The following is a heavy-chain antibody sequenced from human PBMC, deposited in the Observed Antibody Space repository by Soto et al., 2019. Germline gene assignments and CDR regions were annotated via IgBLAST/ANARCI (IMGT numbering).Heavy chain of an antibody. CDR1: GYSFSSNC. CDR3: ARSAGNYPTDY. J-gene: IGHJ4*02. Sequence: PXESLQICCTASGYSFSSNCIGWVRQMPGKGLEWMGIIYPGDSDTRYSPSFQGQVLISADKSMNTAYLQWSYLKASDTAMYYCARSAGNYPTDYWGQGNLVTVSS. CDR2: IYPGDSDT. V-gene: IGHV5-51*01. D-gene: IGHD1-7*01.